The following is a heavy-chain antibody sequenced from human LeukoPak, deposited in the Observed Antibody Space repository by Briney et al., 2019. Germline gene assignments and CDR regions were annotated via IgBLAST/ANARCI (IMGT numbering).Heavy chain of an antibody. CDR2: MSYDGFNK. V-gene: IGHV3-30*18. Sequence: GGSLRLSCAASGFTFRSYAMHWVRQSLGKGLEWVAVMSYDGFNKYYADSVKGRFTISRDNSKNTLYLQMNSLRAEDTAVYYCAKTKGYSYGYYFHYWGQGTLVTVSS. CDR3: AKTKGYSYGYYFHY. J-gene: IGHJ4*02. CDR1: GFTFRSYA. D-gene: IGHD5-18*01.